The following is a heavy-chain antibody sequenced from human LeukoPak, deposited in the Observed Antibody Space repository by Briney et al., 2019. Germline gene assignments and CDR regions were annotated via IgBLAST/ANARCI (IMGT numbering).Heavy chain of an antibody. V-gene: IGHV4-39*07. Sequence: SETLSLTCTVSGGSLSSGNYYWAWIRQPPGKGLEWIGSIYYSGSTYYNPSLKSRVTISVDTSKNQFSLKLSSVTAADTAVYYCARVPMATIEEDFGYFDYWGQGTLVTVSS. D-gene: IGHD5-24*01. CDR1: GGSLSSGNYY. CDR3: ARVPMATIEEDFGYFDY. J-gene: IGHJ4*02. CDR2: IYYSGST.